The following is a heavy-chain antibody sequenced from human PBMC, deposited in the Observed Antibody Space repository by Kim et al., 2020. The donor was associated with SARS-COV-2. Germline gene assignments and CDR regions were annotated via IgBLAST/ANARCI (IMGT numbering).Heavy chain of an antibody. Sequence: GGSLRLSCTASGFTFSNAWMRWVRQAPGKGLEWVGRIKSKTDGGTADYAAPVKGRFTISRDDSKNTLHLQMNSLTTEDTAVYYCTTGLRWDAEYDYWGQGTLVTVSS. J-gene: IGHJ4*02. CDR1: GFTFSNAW. CDR3: TTGLRWDAEYDY. CDR2: IKSKTDGGTA. D-gene: IGHD4-17*01. V-gene: IGHV3-15*01.